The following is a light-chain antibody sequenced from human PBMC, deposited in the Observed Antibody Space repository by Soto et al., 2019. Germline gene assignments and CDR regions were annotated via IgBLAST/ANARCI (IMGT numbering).Light chain of an antibody. J-gene: IGKJ1*01. CDR1: QTICSW. CDR3: QHYNSYSEA. V-gene: IGKV1-5*03. CDR2: KAS. Sequence: DIQMTQSPSTLSGSVGDRVTIACRVSQTICSWLAWYQQIPGKAPKLLIYKASTLKSGVPSRFSGSGSGTEFTLTISSLQPDDFATYYCQHYNSYSEAFGQGTKVDI.